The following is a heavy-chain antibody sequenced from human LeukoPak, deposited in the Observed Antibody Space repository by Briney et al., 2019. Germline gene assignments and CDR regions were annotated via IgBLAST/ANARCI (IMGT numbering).Heavy chain of an antibody. CDR1: GGSFSSYY. CDR2: MYDSGST. J-gene: IGHJ4*02. CDR3: ARHGGSYTFDL. Sequence: SETLSLTCTVSGGSFSSYYWSWIRQPPGKGPELIGYMYDSGSTNYNPSLKSRVTISVDTSKNQFSLRLNSVTAADTAVYYCARHGGSYTFDLWGQGVLVTVSS. V-gene: IGHV4-59*01. D-gene: IGHD1-26*01.